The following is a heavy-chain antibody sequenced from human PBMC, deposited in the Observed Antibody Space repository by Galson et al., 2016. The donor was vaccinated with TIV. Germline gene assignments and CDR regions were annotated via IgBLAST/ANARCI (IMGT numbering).Heavy chain of an antibody. D-gene: IGHD3-22*01. CDR2: INPTNGDT. Sequence: SVKVSCKASGYTFTAYYIHWVRQAPGLGLEWMGWINPTNGDTDYAQKFQGRVTMTGDTSITTAYMDLSRLRSDDTAVYHCARSDSFFGHYVTSRYFPLWGQGTLVIVSS. V-gene: IGHV1-2*02. CDR1: GYTFTAYY. J-gene: IGHJ4*02. CDR3: ARSDSFFGHYVTSRYFPL.